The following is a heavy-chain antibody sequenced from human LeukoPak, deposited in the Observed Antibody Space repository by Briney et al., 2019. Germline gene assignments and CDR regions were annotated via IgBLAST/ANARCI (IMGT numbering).Heavy chain of an antibody. CDR2: ISAYNGNT. Sequence: ASVTVSCKASGYTFTSYGISWVRQAPGQELEWMGWISAYNGNTNYAQKLQGRVTMTTDTSTSTAYMELRSLRSDDTAVYYCARSRLRLGELSYFDYWGQGTLVTVSS. CDR3: ARSRLRLGELSYFDY. J-gene: IGHJ4*02. CDR1: GYTFTSYG. D-gene: IGHD3-16*02. V-gene: IGHV1-18*01.